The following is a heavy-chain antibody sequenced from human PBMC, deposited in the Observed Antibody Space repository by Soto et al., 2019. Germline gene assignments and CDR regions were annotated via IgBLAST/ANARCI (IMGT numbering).Heavy chain of an antibody. J-gene: IGHJ6*02. D-gene: IGHD3-22*01. V-gene: IGHV1-3*01. CDR3: SRGPYDSSGYYSHYYYYGMDV. CDR2: INAGNGNT. CDR1: GYTFTSYA. Sequence: ASVKVSCKASGYTFTSYAMHWVRQAPGQRLEWMGWINAGNGNTKYSQKFQGRVTITRDTSASTAYMELSSLRSEDTAVYYCSRGPYDSSGYYSHYYYYGMDVWGQGTTVT.